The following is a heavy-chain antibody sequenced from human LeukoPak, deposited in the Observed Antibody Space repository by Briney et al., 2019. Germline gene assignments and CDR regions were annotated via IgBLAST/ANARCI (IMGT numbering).Heavy chain of an antibody. Sequence: GGSLRLSCADSGYTFSSYAMHWVRQAPGKGLEWVAVISYDGSNKYYADSVKGRFTISRDNSKNTLYLQMNSLRAEDTAVYYCARELDFWNYYGMDVWGQGTTVTVSS. CDR2: ISYDGSNK. CDR1: GYTFSSYA. CDR3: ARELDFWNYYGMDV. V-gene: IGHV3-30-3*01. D-gene: IGHD3-3*01. J-gene: IGHJ6*02.